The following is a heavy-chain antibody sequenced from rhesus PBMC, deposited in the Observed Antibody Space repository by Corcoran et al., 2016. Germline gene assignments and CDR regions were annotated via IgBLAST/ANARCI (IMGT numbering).Heavy chain of an antibody. CDR2: IYGSGRRT. CDR3: ARHRMGIQRVQLYYFDY. J-gene: IGHJ4*01. D-gene: IGHD5-42*01. V-gene: IGHV4-93*02. Sequence: QVQLQESGPAVVKPSETLSLTRAVSGGSISSSNWWSWIRQSPGKGLEWIGGIYGSGRRTEYNPSLKSRVTISIDTSKNQFSLKLSSVTAADTAVYYCARHRMGIQRVQLYYFDYWGQGVLVTVSS. CDR1: GGSISSSNW.